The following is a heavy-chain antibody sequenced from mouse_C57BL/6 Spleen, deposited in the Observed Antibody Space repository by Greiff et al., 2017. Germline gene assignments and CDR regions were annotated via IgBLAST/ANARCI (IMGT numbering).Heavy chain of an antibody. V-gene: IGHV1-22*01. CDR2: INPNNGGT. D-gene: IGHD2-4*01. J-gene: IGHJ4*01. CDR1: GYTFTDYN. CDR3: APYDYDEGYYAMDY. Sequence: EVQLQQSGPELVKPGASVKMSCKASGYTFTDYNMHWVKQSHGKSLEWIGYINPNNGGTSYNQKFKGKATLTVNKSSSTAYMELRSLTSEDSAVYYCAPYDYDEGYYAMDYWGQGTSVTVSS.